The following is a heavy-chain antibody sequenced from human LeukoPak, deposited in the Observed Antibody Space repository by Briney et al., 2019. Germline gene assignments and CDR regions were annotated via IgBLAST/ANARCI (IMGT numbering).Heavy chain of an antibody. CDR1: GFTFSSYV. D-gene: IGHD3-22*01. Sequence: GGSLRLSCAASGFTFSSYVMSWVRQAPGKGLEWVSGISGSGDSTYYADSVKGRFTISRDNAENSLFLQMNSLRAEDTAVYYCARGAEYYYDSSGYFPFDYWGQGTLVTVSP. CDR2: ISGSGDST. J-gene: IGHJ4*02. CDR3: ARGAEYYYDSSGYFPFDY. V-gene: IGHV3-21*01.